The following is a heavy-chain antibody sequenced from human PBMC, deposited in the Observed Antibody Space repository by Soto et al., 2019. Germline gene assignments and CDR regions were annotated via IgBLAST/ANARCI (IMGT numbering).Heavy chain of an antibody. V-gene: IGHV4-34*01. J-gene: IGHJ5*02. CDR2: INHSGST. Sequence: QVQLQQWGAGLLKPSETLSLTCAVYGGSFSGYYRSWIRQPPGKGLEWIGEINHSGSTNYNPSLKSRVTISVDTSKNQFSLKLSSVTAADTAVYYCARTSVPYCSGGSCYSSWFDPWGQGTLVTVSS. CDR1: GGSFSGYY. D-gene: IGHD2-15*01. CDR3: ARTSVPYCSGGSCYSSWFDP.